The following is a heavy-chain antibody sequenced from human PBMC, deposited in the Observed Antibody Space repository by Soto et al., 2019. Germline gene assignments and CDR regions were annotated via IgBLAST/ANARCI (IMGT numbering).Heavy chain of an antibody. Sequence: ASVKVSCEASGYTFTGYYMHWVRQAPGQGLEWMGWINPNSGGTNYAQKFQGWVTMTRDTSISTAYMELSRLRSDDTAVYYCARVVAAAGTAYYGMDVWGQGTTVTVSS. CDR2: INPNSGGT. CDR1: GYTFTGYY. V-gene: IGHV1-2*04. CDR3: ARVVAAAGTAYYGMDV. D-gene: IGHD6-13*01. J-gene: IGHJ6*02.